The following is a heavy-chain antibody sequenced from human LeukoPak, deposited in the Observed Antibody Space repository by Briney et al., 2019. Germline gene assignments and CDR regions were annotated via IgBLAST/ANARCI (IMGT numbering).Heavy chain of an antibody. Sequence: SETLSPTCTVSGGSISSYYWSWVRQPPGKGLGWIGYIYYSGSTNYNPSLKSRVTIFVDTSKNQFSLKLTSLTAADTAVYYCARTNHYDFWTFDYWGQGTLVTVSS. CDR1: GGSISSYY. V-gene: IGHV4-59*01. D-gene: IGHD3-3*01. CDR3: ARTNHYDFWTFDY. CDR2: IYYSGST. J-gene: IGHJ4*02.